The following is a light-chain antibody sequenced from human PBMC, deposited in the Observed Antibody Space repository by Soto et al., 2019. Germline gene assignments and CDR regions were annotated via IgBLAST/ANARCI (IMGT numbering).Light chain of an antibody. J-gene: IGKJ1*01. CDR3: QHYNSYSEA. CDR2: KAS. Sequence: DIQMTQSPSTLSGSVGDRVTITCRASQTISSWLAWYQQKPGKAPKLRIYKASTLKSGVPSRFSGSGSGTEFTLTSSSLQPDDFAPYSCQHYNSYSEAFGQGTKVELK. V-gene: IGKV1-5*03. CDR1: QTISSW.